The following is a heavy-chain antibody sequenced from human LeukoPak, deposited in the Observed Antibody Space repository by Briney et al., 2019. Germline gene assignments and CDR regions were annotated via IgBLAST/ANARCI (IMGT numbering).Heavy chain of an antibody. Sequence: SETLSLTCAVYGGSFGGYYWSWIRQPPGKGLEWIGEINHSGSTNYNPSLKSRVTISVDTSKNQFSLKLSSVTAADTAVYYCARLGALPRRILPEYYYYYMDVWGKGTTVTVSS. CDR1: GGSFGGYY. D-gene: IGHD2-2*01. CDR3: ARLGALPRRILPEYYYYYMDV. J-gene: IGHJ6*03. V-gene: IGHV4-34*01. CDR2: INHSGST.